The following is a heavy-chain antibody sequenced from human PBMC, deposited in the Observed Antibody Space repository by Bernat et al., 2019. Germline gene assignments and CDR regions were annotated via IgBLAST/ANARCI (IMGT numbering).Heavy chain of an antibody. J-gene: IGHJ5*02. CDR3: AKEVYYYGSGSYYNWFDP. CDR1: GFTFSSYA. V-gene: IGHV3-23*04. D-gene: IGHD3-10*01. CDR2: ISGSGGST. Sequence: EVQLVESGGGLVQPGGSLRLSCAASGFTFSSYAMSWVRQAPGKGLEWVSAISGSGGSTYYADSVKGRFTISRDNSKNTLYLQMNSLRAEDTAVYYCAKEVYYYGSGSYYNWFDPWGQGTLVTVSS.